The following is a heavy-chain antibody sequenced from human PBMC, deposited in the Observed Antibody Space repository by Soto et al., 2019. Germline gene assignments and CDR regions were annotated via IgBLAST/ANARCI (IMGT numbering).Heavy chain of an antibody. CDR2: ISAYNGNT. Sequence: QVQLVQSGSEVKKPGASVKVSCKASGYTFTSYGISWVRQAPGQGLEWMGWISAYNGNTNYAQKLQGRVTMTTDTSTSTAYIELRSLRSDHTAVYYCARSLRYFDWVGGMDVWGQGTTVTVSS. J-gene: IGHJ6*02. D-gene: IGHD3-9*01. CDR1: GYTFTSYG. V-gene: IGHV1-18*01. CDR3: ARSLRYFDWVGGMDV.